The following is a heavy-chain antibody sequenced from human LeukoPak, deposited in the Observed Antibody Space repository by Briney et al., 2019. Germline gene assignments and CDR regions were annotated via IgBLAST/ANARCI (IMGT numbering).Heavy chain of an antibody. CDR1: GFTFSDYY. V-gene: IGHV3-11*04. CDR2: ISSSGSTI. CDR3: ARAYRSSTSCSPKGDYFDY. Sequence: GGSLRLSCAASGFTFSDYYMSWIRQAPGKGLEWVSYISSSGSTIYYADSVKGRFTISRDNAKNSLYLQMNSLRAEDTAVYYCARAYRSSTSCSPKGDYFDYWGQGTLVTVSS. D-gene: IGHD2-2*01. J-gene: IGHJ4*02.